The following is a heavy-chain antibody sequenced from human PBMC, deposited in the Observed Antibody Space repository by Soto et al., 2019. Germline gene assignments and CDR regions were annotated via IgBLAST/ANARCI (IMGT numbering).Heavy chain of an antibody. Sequence: EVQLVESGGGLVQPGGSLRLSCVASGFTFSSYEMNWVRQAPGKGLEWVSYIDRSGRNKYYADSVKGRFIISRDSAKNSLYLQMHSLTAEDTAVYYCARDSTYYDSSDYFDHWGQGTPVTVSS. D-gene: IGHD3-22*01. CDR1: GFTFSSYE. CDR3: ARDSTYYDSSDYFDH. J-gene: IGHJ4*02. CDR2: IDRSGRNK. V-gene: IGHV3-48*03.